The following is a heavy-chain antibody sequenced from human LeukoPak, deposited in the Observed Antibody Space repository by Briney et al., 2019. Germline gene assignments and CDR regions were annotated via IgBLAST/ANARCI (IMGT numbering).Heavy chain of an antibody. CDR1: GDSISNSNYY. D-gene: IGHD3-22*01. CDR3: ARRLGYYDSSGYRHYFDY. J-gene: IGHJ4*02. V-gene: IGHV4-39*01. CDR2: IFYSGNT. Sequence: SETLSLTCTVSGDSISNSNYYWGWIRQPPGKGLEWIGSIFYSGNTYYNPSLKSRVTISVDTSKNQFSLKLSSVTAADTAVYYCARRLGYYDSSGYRHYFDYWGQGTLVTVSS.